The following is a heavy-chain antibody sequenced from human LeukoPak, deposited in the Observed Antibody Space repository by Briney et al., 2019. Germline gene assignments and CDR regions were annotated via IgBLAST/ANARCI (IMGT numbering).Heavy chain of an antibody. Sequence: SVNVSCKVAGAAFSIYAISWARLAPGPGLEWMGRIIPILGIADYAQKFQGRATITADKSTSTAYMELSSLKSEDTAVYYCARNSYSSSWYNGAFDYWGQGTLFTVTS. V-gene: IGHV1-69*04. D-gene: IGHD6-13*01. CDR2: IIPILGIA. J-gene: IGHJ4*02. CDR3: ARNSYSSSWYNGAFDY. CDR1: GAAFSIYA.